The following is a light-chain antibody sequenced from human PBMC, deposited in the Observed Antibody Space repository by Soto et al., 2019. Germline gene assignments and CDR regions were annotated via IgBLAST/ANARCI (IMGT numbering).Light chain of an antibody. J-gene: IGLJ1*01. Sequence: QSVLTQPASMSGSPGQSITISCTGTRSDIGTYNYVSWYQQHPGKAPKLIIYDVSNRPSGVSNRFSGSKSGNTASLTISGLQAEDEADYYCNSYTSSSTYVFGNGTKVTVL. V-gene: IGLV2-14*01. CDR2: DVS. CDR1: RSDIGTYNY. CDR3: NSYTSSSTYV.